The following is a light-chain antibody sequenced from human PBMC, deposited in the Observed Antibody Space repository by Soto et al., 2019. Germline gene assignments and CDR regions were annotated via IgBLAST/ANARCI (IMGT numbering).Light chain of an antibody. Sequence: DIQMTQSPSSLSASVGDRVTITCRASQDISDFLAWYQQRPGKIPNLLVYDASTLQSGVPTRFSGSGSGTHVTLTISSLQPEDVASYYCQEYHSLLYTFGQGTKVEIK. CDR2: DAS. J-gene: IGKJ2*01. CDR1: QDISDF. CDR3: QEYHSLLYT. V-gene: IGKV1-27*01.